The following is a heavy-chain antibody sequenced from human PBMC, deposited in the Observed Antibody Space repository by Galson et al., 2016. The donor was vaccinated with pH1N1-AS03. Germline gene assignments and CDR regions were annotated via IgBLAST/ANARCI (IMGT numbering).Heavy chain of an antibody. D-gene: IGHD6-19*01. CDR2: IDWDNDK. Sequence: PALVKPTQTLTLTCTFSGFSLSTNKMCVSWIRQPPGKALEWLARIDWDNDKYYSTSLKTRLTISKDTSKNQVVLTMTNMDPADTATYYCARPSYDSGWPGGRQFDYWGQGTLVTVPS. V-gene: IGHV2-70*11. CDR1: GFSLSTNKMC. J-gene: IGHJ4*02. CDR3: ARPSYDSGWPGGRQFDY.